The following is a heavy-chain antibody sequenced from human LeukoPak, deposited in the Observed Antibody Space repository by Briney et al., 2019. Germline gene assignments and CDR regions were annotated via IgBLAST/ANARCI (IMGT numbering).Heavy chain of an antibody. CDR2: INPNSGGT. V-gene: IGHV1-2*02. CDR3: ARGVAARPGNWFDP. CDR1: GYTFTVYY. J-gene: IGHJ5*02. Sequence: ASVKVSCKASGYTFTVYYMHWVRQAPGQGLEWMGWINPNSGGTNYAQKFQGRVTMTRDTSISTAYMELSRLRADNTAVYYCARGVAARPGNWFDPWGQGTLVTVSS. D-gene: IGHD6-6*01.